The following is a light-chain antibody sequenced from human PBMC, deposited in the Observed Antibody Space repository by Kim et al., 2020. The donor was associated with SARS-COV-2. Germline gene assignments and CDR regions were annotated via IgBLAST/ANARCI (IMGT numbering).Light chain of an antibody. CDR1: QGISNY. J-gene: IGKJ3*01. V-gene: IGKV1-17*03. CDR2: AAS. Sequence: DIQMTQSPSAMSASVGDRVTITCRASQGISNYLAWFQQKPGKVPKRLIYAASTLQGGVPSRFSGSGSETDFTLTISSLQPEDFGTYFCQQSYITPFTFGPGTKVDIK. CDR3: QQSYITPFT.